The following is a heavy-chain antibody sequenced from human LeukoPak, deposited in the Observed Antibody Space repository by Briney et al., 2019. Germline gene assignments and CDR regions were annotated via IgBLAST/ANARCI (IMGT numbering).Heavy chain of an antibody. CDR3: AKGYQLLSSYFDY. CDR2: ISGSGGST. CDR1: GFTFGSYA. D-gene: IGHD2-2*01. V-gene: IGHV3-23*01. J-gene: IGHJ4*02. Sequence: GGSLRLPCAASGFTFGSYAMSWVRQAPGKGLEWVSAISGSGGSTYYADSVKGRFTISRDNSKNTLYLQMNSLRAEDTAVYYCAKGYQLLSSYFDYWGQGTLVTVSS.